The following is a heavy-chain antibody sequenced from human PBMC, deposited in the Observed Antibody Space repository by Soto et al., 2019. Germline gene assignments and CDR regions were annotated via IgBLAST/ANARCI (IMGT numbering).Heavy chain of an antibody. D-gene: IGHD3-10*01. Sequence: QVQLVESGGGVVQPGTSLRLSCAASGFPFHIYAIHWVRQAPGKGLEWVAVIWEHGSNKYYADSVKGRFTSSRDNSKNTLYLQMNSLRAEDTAVYYCAREDGSGSSDANCDYWGQGTLVTVSS. CDR2: IWEHGSNK. V-gene: IGHV3-33*01. CDR1: GFPFHIYA. CDR3: AREDGSGSSDANCDY. J-gene: IGHJ4*02.